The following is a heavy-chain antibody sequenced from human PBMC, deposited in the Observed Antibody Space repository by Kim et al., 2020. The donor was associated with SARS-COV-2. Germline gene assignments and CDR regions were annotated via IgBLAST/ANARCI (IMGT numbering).Heavy chain of an antibody. J-gene: IGHJ2*01. CDR2: IGRVDDT. CDR1: GYTFSRYD. D-gene: IGHD7-27*01. V-gene: IGHV3-13*04. CDR3: ACEGPNNLGFDL. Sequence: GGSLRLSCAASGYTFSRYDMHWVRQGTGKGLEWVSAIGRVDDTFYADSVKGRFTISREDGKSSLYLQMNALRVEDTAVYHCACEGPNNLGFDLWGHGTL.